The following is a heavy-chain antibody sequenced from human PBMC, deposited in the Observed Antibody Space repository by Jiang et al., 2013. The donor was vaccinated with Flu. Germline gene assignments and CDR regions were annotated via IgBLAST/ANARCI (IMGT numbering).Heavy chain of an antibody. CDR1: GDSVSSNSAA. Sequence: QTLSLTCAISGDSVSSNSAAWNWIRQSPSRGLEWLGRTYYRSKWYNDYAVSVKSRITINPDTSKNQFSLHLNSVTPEDTAVYYCARFAYGDYGWLSWFDPWGQGILVTVSS. CDR3: ARFAYGDYGWLSWFDP. J-gene: IGHJ5*02. CDR2: TYYRSKWYN. V-gene: IGHV6-1*01. D-gene: IGHD4-17*01.